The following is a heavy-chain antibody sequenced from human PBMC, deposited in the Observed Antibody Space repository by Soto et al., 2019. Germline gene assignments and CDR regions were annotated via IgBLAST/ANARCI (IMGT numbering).Heavy chain of an antibody. CDR3: AREWETEGIKTAFDI. CDR2: IYHSGST. J-gene: IGHJ3*02. CDR1: VGSISSPNW. V-gene: IGHV4-4*02. D-gene: IGHD1-26*01. Sequence: QFRLQESGPGLVKPSGTLSLTCTVSVGSISSPNWWRWVRQSPAKGLEWIGEIYHSGSTNYNPPPHSRDIISEEKSNKRFSLRVAFVTAAETAVYYCAREWETEGIKTAFDIWGQGTMVTVSS.